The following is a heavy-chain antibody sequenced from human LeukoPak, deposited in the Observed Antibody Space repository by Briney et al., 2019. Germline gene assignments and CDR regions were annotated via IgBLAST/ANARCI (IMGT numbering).Heavy chain of an antibody. D-gene: IGHD4-17*01. CDR1: GGSISSSSYY. Sequence: SETLSLTCTVSGGSISSSSYYWGWIRQPPGKGLEWIGSIYYSGSTYYNPSLKSRVTISVDTSKNQFSLKLSSVTAADTAVYYCARIRARSTVTTPLFDYWGQGTLVTVSS. CDR3: ARIRARSTVTTPLFDY. CDR2: IYYSGST. V-gene: IGHV4-39*01. J-gene: IGHJ4*02.